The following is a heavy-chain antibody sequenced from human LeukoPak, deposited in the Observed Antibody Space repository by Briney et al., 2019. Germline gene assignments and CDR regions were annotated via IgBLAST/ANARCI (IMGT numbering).Heavy chain of an antibody. CDR1: GFTFSSYE. J-gene: IGHJ6*04. D-gene: IGHD3-10*02. Sequence: GGSLRLSCAASGFTFSSYEMNWVRQAPGKGLEWVSYISSSGSTIYYADSVKGRFTISRDNAKNSLYLQMNSLRAEDTAVYYCAGLGITMIGGVCGKGTTVTISS. CDR2: ISSSGSTI. CDR3: AGLGITMIGGV. V-gene: IGHV3-48*03.